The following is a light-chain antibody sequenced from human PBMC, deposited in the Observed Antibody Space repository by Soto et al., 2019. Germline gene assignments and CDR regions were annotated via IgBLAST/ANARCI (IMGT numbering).Light chain of an antibody. J-gene: IGKJ5*01. V-gene: IGKV3-20*01. CDR2: GAS. CDR3: QQYGGSAPIT. CDR1: QSVNSNY. Sequence: EIVLTQSPGTLSLFPGETAALSCRASQSVNSNYLAWYQLRYGQAPRLLIYGASIRATVIPDRFSGSGSGTDFTLTISGLEPEDFAMYYCQQYGGSAPITFGQGTRLEIE.